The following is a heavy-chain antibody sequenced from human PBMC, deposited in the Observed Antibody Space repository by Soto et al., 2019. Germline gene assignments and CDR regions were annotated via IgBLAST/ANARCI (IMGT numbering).Heavy chain of an antibody. CDR3: ARVDIAVAGGAYYFDY. V-gene: IGHV3-48*01. CDR2: ISSSSSTI. Sequence: GGSLRLSCAASGFTFSSYSMNWVRQAPGKGLEWVPYISSSSSTIYYADSVKGRFTISRDNSKNTLYLQMNSLRAEDTAVYYCARVDIAVAGGAYYFDYWGQGTLVTVSS. J-gene: IGHJ4*02. D-gene: IGHD6-19*01. CDR1: GFTFSSYS.